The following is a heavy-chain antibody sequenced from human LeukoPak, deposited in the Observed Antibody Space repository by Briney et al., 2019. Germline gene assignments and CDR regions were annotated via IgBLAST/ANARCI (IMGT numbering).Heavy chain of an antibody. Sequence: GGSLRLSCAASGFTVSSNYMSWVRQAPGRGLEWVSGISGSGGSTYYADSVKGRFTISRDNSKNTLFLQMNSLRPEDTAVYYCARGPDYDILADYFDYWGQGTLVTVSS. CDR2: ISGSGGST. CDR1: GFTVSSNY. D-gene: IGHD3-9*01. CDR3: ARGPDYDILADYFDY. V-gene: IGHV3-66*02. J-gene: IGHJ4*02.